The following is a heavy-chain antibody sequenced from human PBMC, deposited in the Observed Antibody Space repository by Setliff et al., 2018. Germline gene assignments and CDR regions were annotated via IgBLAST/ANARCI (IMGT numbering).Heavy chain of an antibody. CDR3: ARDEVNCSGTKCYSGFDS. CDR1: GFTFSDYY. D-gene: IGHD2-15*01. J-gene: IGHJ4*02. CDR2: ISSSGRTI. Sequence: GGSLRLSCAASGFTFSDYYMTWIRQAPGKGLEWVSHISSSGRTIFYADSVRGRFTISRDNARNSLYLQMNNLRAEDTAVYYCARDEVNCSGTKCYSGFDSWGQGTLVTVSS. V-gene: IGHV3-11*04.